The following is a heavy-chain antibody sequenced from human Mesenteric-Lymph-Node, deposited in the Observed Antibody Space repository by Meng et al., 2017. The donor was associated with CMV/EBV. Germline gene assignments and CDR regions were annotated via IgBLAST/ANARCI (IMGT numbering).Heavy chain of an antibody. V-gene: IGHV4-4*02. J-gene: IGHJ4*02. CDR2: IYHSGST. CDR1: GGSITSSNW. CDR3: ARDQGGQLDY. D-gene: IGHD1-1*01. Sequence: LTCGVSGGSITSSNWWSWVRPPPGKGLEWIGEIYHSGSTNYNPSLKSRVTISVDKSKNQFSLNLSSVTAADTAVYYCARDQGGQLDYWGQGNLVTVSS.